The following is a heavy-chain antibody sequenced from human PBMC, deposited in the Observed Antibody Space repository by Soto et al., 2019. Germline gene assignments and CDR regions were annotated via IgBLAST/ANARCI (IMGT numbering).Heavy chain of an antibody. Sequence: GGSLILSCAASGFTFSSYGMHWVRQAPGKGLEWVAVISYDGSNKYYADSVKGRFTISRDNSKNTLYLQMNSLRAEDTAVYYCAKDRGPIVATIGGLVYGMDVWGQGTTVTVSS. CDR2: ISYDGSNK. D-gene: IGHD5-12*01. V-gene: IGHV3-30*18. J-gene: IGHJ6*02. CDR3: AKDRGPIVATIGGLVYGMDV. CDR1: GFTFSSYG.